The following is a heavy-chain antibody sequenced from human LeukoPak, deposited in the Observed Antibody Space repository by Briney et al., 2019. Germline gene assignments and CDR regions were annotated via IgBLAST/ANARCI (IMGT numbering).Heavy chain of an antibody. V-gene: IGHV4-34*01. Sequence: SETLSLTCAVYGGSFSGYYWSWIRQPPGKGLEWIGEINHSGSTNYNPSLKSRVTISVDTSKNQFSLKLSSVTAADTAVYYCARTPITMIVLGAFDIWAKGQWSPSLQ. D-gene: IGHD3-22*01. J-gene: IGHJ3*02. CDR3: ARTPITMIVLGAFDI. CDR1: GGSFSGYY. CDR2: INHSGST.